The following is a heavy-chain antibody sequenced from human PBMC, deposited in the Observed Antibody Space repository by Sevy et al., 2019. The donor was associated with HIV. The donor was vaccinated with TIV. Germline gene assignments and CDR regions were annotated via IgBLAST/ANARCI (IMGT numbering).Heavy chain of an antibody. V-gene: IGHV3-11*01. CDR3: ARGNPVYCVGGSCYRPLDY. J-gene: IGHJ4*02. CDR1: GFTFNDYY. CDR2: ITTDGTSI. D-gene: IGHD2-15*01. Sequence: GGSLRLSCVVSGFTFNDYYMSWIRQAPGEGLEWVSHITTDGTSIPYADSVKGRFTISRDNAKNSLYLQMNSLRAEDTAVYYCARGNPVYCVGGSCYRPLDYWDRGTLVTVSS.